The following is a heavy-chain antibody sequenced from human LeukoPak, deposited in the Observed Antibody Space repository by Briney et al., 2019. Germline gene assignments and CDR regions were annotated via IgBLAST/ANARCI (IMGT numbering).Heavy chain of an antibody. CDR2: VNPNSGDT. CDR3: ARDQDYRNYVAEY. CDR1: GYTFTGYY. J-gene: IGHJ4*02. D-gene: IGHD4-11*01. V-gene: IGHV1-2*02. Sequence: ASVRVSCKASGYTFTGYYMHWVRQAPGQGLEWMGCVNPNSGDTNYALKFQGRVTMTRDTSISTAYLELNRLRSDDTAVYYCARDQDYRNYVAEYWGQGTLVTVSS.